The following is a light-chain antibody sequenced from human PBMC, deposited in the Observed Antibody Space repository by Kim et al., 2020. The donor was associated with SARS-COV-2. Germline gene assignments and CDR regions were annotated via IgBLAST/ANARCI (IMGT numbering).Light chain of an antibody. CDR3: QQDYNLPPLT. CDR2: APS. V-gene: IGKV3D-7*01. J-gene: IGKJ4*01. CDR1: QSVSSSC. Sequence: PGERATLSCWASQSVSSSCLSWDQQKPGQALRLLVYAPSTRATGIPARPSGSGSGTDCTLTFNSLQPEDFAVYFCQQDYNLPPLTFGGGTKV.